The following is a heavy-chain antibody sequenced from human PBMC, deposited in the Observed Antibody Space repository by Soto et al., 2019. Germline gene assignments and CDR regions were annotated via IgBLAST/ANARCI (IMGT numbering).Heavy chain of an antibody. Sequence: GGSLRLSCAASGFTFNNYAMSWVRQAPGKGLEWVSAVSGSGGNTYYADSVKGRFTIPRDNSKNTLYLQMNSLRAEDTAVYYCAKHAYSTSSHFDYWGQGTLVTVSS. CDR1: GFTFNNYA. J-gene: IGHJ4*02. V-gene: IGHV3-23*01. D-gene: IGHD4-4*01. CDR3: AKHAYSTSSHFDY. CDR2: VSGSGGNT.